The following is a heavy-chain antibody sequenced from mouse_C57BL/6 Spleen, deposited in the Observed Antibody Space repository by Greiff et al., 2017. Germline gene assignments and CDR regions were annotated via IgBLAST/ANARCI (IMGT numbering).Heavy chain of an antibody. CDR2: INPKCGTT. J-gene: IGHJ4*01. D-gene: IGHD3-3*01. Sequence: EVQLQQSGPELVKPGASVKISCKASGYSFTDYNMNWVKQRTGKSLEWIGVINPKCGTTCYNQKFKGKATLTADKSSSTAYMQLSSLTSEDSSVYYCARTASSLYGLDYWGQGTTVTVSS. CDR1: GYSFTDYN. V-gene: IGHV1-39*01. CDR3: ARTASSLYGLDY.